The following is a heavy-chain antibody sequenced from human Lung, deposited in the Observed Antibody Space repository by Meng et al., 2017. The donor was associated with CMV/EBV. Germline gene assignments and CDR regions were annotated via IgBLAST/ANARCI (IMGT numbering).Heavy chain of an antibody. CDR2: IYYSGST. CDR1: GRSLSSSSYY. Sequence: SETLSPTCPLPGRSLSSSSYYWGWIRQPPGKGLEWIGSIYYSGSTYYNPSLKSRVTISVDTSKNQFSLKLSSVTAADTAVYYCARDATIFGVVDPYYYGMDVWGQGTTVTVSS. V-gene: IGHV4-39*02. D-gene: IGHD3-3*01. J-gene: IGHJ6*02. CDR3: ARDATIFGVVDPYYYGMDV.